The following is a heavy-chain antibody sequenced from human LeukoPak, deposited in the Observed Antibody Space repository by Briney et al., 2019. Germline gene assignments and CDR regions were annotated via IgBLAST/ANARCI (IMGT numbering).Heavy chain of an antibody. CDR2: VSNSGSTI. V-gene: IGHV3-11*01. CDR1: GFTFSDEY. J-gene: IGHJ3*02. CDR3: ARDGAYSASNI. Sequence: GGSLRLSCAASGFTFSDEYMSWIRQAPGKGLEWIPCVSNSGSTIYYADSVKGRFTISRDNVKNSLYLQMNSLRVEDTAVYYCARDGAYSASNIWGQGTMVAVSS. D-gene: IGHD6-13*01.